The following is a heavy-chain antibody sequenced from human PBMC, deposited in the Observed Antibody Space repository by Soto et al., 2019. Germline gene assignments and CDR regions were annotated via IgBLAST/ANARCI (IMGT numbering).Heavy chain of an antibody. V-gene: IGHV1-18*01. J-gene: IGHJ4*02. CDR1: GYTFNTYS. CDR3: ARENVLSYVDTAMVDYFDY. Sequence: ASVKVSCKASGYTFNTYSISCVRQSPVQWLDWMGWISGYNGDTHYAQKFQGRVTMTTDASTSTAYMELRSLRSDDTAMYYCARENVLSYVDTAMVDYFDYWGQGTLVTVSS. D-gene: IGHD5-18*01. CDR2: ISGYNGDT.